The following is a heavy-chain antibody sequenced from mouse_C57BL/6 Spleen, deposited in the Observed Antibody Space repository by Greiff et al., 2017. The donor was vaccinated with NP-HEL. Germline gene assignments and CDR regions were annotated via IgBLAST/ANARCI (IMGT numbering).Heavy chain of an antibody. CDR3: VRQILRGYFDV. J-gene: IGHJ1*03. D-gene: IGHD1-1*01. Sequence: EVKLLESGGGLVQPKGSLKLSCAASGFSFNTYAMNWVRQAPGKGLEWVARIRSKSNNYATYYADSVKDRFNISRDDSESMLYLQMNNLKTEDTAMYYCVRQILRGYFDVWGTGTTVTVSS. CDR2: IRSKSNNYAT. V-gene: IGHV10-1*01. CDR1: GFSFNTYA.